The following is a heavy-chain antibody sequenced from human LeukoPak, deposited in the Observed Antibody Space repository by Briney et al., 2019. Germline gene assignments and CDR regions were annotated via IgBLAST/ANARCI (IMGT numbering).Heavy chain of an antibody. J-gene: IGHJ4*02. Sequence: GASVKVSCKASGYTFTSYDINWVRQATGQGLEWMGWMNPNSGNTGYAQKFQGRVTMTRNTSISTAYMELSSLRSKDTAVYYCARAMGINWNEARNRRKYYFDYWGQGTLVTVSS. CDR3: ARAMGINWNEARNRRKYYFDY. CDR2: MNPNSGNT. V-gene: IGHV1-8*01. D-gene: IGHD1-20*01. CDR1: GYTFTSYD.